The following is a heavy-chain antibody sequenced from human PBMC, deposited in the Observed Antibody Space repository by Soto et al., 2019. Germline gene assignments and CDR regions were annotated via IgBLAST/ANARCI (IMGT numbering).Heavy chain of an antibody. J-gene: IGHJ4*02. CDR3: ARDKISGLFDY. CDR1: GGSFSGYY. CDR2: INHSGST. D-gene: IGHD5-12*01. V-gene: IGHV4-34*01. Sequence: SETLSLTCAVYGGSFSGYYWTWIRQPPGTGLEWIGEINHSGSTNYNPSLKSRVTISVDTSKNQFSLKLTSVTAADTAVYYCARDKISGLFDYWGQGTQVTVSS.